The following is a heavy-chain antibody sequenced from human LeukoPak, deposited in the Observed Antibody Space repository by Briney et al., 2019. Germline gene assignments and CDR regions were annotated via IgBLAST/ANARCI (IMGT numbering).Heavy chain of an antibody. D-gene: IGHD5-24*01. V-gene: IGHV4-59*06. CDR1: GGSISSYY. CDR3: ARDDSSGAGSDWFDP. CDR2: IYYSGST. J-gene: IGHJ5*02. Sequence: SSETLSLTCTVSGGSISSYYWSWIRQHPGKGLEWIGYIYYSGSTYYNPSLKSRVTISVDTSKNQFSLKLSSVTAADTAVYYCARDDSSGAGSDWFDPWGQGTLVTVSS.